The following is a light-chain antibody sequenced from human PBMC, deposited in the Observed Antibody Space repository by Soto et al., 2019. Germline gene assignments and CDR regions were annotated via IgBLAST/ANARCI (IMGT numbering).Light chain of an antibody. CDR3: QQYATSPGT. CDR1: QNIFTY. V-gene: IGKV1-39*01. CDR2: ATS. J-gene: IGKJ1*01. Sequence: DIQVTQSPSSLSASVGDRVTITCRASQNIFTYLNWYQQRPGQAPNLLIYATSNLQSGVPSRFSGSGSGTDFTLTISSLQPEDFAVYYCQQYATSPGTFGQGTKVAIK.